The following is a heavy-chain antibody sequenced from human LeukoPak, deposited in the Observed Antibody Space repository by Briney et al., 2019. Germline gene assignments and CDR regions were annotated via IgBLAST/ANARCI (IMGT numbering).Heavy chain of an antibody. J-gene: IGHJ5*02. Sequence: SETLSLTCTVSGGSISSYYWSWIRQPPGKGLEWIGYIYYSGSTNYNPSLKSRVTISVDTSKSQFSLKLSSVTAADTAVYYCAREERRVVVVAATGWFDPWGQGTLVTVSS. CDR1: GGSISSYY. D-gene: IGHD2-15*01. V-gene: IGHV4-59*12. CDR2: IYYSGST. CDR3: AREERRVVVVAATGWFDP.